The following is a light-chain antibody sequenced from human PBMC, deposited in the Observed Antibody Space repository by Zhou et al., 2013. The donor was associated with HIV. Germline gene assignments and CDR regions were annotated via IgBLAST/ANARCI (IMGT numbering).Light chain of an antibody. J-gene: IGKJ2*01. CDR2: GAS. CDR3: QQFHNWPLT. Sequence: EIVLTQSPGTLSLSPGERATFSCTASQSVSKSYLAWYQQKPGQAPRLLIYGASSRATGIPDRFSGSGSGTEFTLTISSMQSEDFAVYYCQQFHNWPLTFGQGTKLQIK. CDR1: QSVSKSY. V-gene: IGKV3-20*01.